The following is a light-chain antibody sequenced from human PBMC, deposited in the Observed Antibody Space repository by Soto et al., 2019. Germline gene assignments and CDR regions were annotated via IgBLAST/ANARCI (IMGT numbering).Light chain of an antibody. V-gene: IGKV3-20*01. CDR2: GAS. Sequence: IVLTQSPCTLSLSPGESATLSCRASQSVSRKLVWYQQKPGQAPRLLIYGASGRATGIPDRFSGSGSGTDFTLTISRLEPEDFALYYCQQYGGSLTFGGGTKVDIK. J-gene: IGKJ4*01. CDR1: QSVSRK. CDR3: QQYGGSLT.